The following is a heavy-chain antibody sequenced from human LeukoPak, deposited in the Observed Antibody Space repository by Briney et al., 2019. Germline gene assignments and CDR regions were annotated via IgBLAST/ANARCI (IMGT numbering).Heavy chain of an antibody. CDR3: ARDLAGRWLQLDAFDI. Sequence: VASVKVSCKASGGTFSSYAISWVRQAPGQVLEWMGRIIPILGIANYAQKFQGRVTITADKSTSTAYMELSSLRSEDTAVYYCARDLAGRWLQLDAFDIWGQGTMVTVSS. V-gene: IGHV1-69*04. CDR1: GGTFSSYA. J-gene: IGHJ3*02. D-gene: IGHD5-24*01. CDR2: IIPILGIA.